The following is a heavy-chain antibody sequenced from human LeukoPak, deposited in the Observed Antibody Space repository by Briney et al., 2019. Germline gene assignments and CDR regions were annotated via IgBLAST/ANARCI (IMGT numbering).Heavy chain of an antibody. CDR2: IYTSGST. Sequence: SETLSLTCTVSGGSISSGSYYWSWIRQPAGKGLEWIGRIYTSGSTNYNPSLKSRVTISVDTSKNQFSLKLSSVTAADTAVYYCATEAYYYDSSGQPKDWGQGTLVTVSS. CDR3: ATEAYYYDSSGQPKD. CDR1: GGSISSGSYY. V-gene: IGHV4-61*02. D-gene: IGHD3-22*01. J-gene: IGHJ4*02.